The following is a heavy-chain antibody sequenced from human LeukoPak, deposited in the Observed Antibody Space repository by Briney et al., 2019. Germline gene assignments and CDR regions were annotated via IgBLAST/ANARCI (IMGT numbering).Heavy chain of an antibody. J-gene: IGHJ3*02. Sequence: GRSLRLSCAASGFTFSSYGMHWVRQAPGKGLEWVAVISYDGSNKYYADSVKGRFTISRDNSKNTLYLQMNSLRAEDTAVYYCANKYSGSYSRGFDIWGQGTMVTVSS. V-gene: IGHV3-30*18. CDR3: ANKYSGSYSRGFDI. CDR1: GFTFSSYG. D-gene: IGHD1-26*01. CDR2: ISYDGSNK.